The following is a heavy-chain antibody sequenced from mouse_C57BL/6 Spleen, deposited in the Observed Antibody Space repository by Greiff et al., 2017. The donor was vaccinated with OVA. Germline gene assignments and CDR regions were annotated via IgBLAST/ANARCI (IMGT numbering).Heavy chain of an antibody. CDR1: GFTFSDYG. V-gene: IGHV5-17*01. CDR2: ISSGSSTI. CDR3: ARTLYDYSYAMDY. J-gene: IGHJ4*01. Sequence: EVMLVESGGGLVKPGGSLKLSCAASGFTFSDYGMHWVRQAPEKGLEWVAYISSGSSTIYYADTVKGRFTISRDNAKNTLFLQMTSLRSEDTAMYYCARTLYDYSYAMDYWGQGTSVTVSS. D-gene: IGHD2-4*01.